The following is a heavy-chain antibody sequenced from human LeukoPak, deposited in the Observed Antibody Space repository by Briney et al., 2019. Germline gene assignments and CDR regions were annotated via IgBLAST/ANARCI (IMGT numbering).Heavy chain of an antibody. CDR3: ARDSIYYYDSSGYPYFDY. D-gene: IGHD3-22*01. Sequence: ASVKVSCKASGYTFTSYAMNWVRQAPGQGLEWMGWINTNTGNPTYAQGFTGRFVFSLDTSVSTAYLQISSLKAEDTAVYYCARDSIYYYDSSGYPYFDYWGQGTLVTVSS. J-gene: IGHJ4*02. CDR1: GYTFTSYA. V-gene: IGHV7-4-1*02. CDR2: INTNTGNP.